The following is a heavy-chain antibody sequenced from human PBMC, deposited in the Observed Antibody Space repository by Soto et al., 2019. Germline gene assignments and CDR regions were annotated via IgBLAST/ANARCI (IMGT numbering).Heavy chain of an antibody. CDR1: GGTFSSYA. J-gene: IGHJ6*02. V-gene: IGHV1-69*12. CDR2: IIPIFGTA. Sequence: QVQLVQSGAEVKKPGSSVKVSCKASGGTFSSYAISWVRQAPGQGLEWMGGIIPIFGTANYAQKFQGRVTITADESTSTAYMELSSLRSEDTAVYYCARAVDTAMGGTQYYYYYYGMDVWGQGTTVTVSS. D-gene: IGHD5-18*01. CDR3: ARAVDTAMGGTQYYYYYYGMDV.